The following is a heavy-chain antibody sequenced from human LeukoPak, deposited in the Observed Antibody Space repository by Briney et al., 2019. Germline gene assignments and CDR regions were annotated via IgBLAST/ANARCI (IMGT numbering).Heavy chain of an antibody. V-gene: IGHV1-18*01. CDR3: ARDGGYSYGDY. D-gene: IGHD5-18*01. CDR1: GGTFSSYA. CDR2: VSAYNGNT. J-gene: IGHJ4*02. Sequence: APVKVSCKASGGTFSSYAISWVRQAPGQGLEWMGWVSAYNGNTNYAQKLQGRVTMTTDTSTSTAYMELRSLRSDDTAMYYCARDGGYSYGDYWGQGTLVTVSS.